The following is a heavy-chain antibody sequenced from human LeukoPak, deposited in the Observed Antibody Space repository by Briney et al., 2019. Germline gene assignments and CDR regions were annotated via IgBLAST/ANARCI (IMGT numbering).Heavy chain of an antibody. V-gene: IGHV3-23*01. Sequence: GGSLRLSCAASGFTFSSYAMSWVRQAPGKGLEWVSITYSGGTTYYADSVRGRFTISRDDSKNTLYLQMNSLTAEDAAVYYCARERSGAYPGHWGQGTLVTVSS. CDR3: ARERSGAYPGH. CDR2: TYSGGTT. CDR1: GFTFSSYA. D-gene: IGHD7-27*01. J-gene: IGHJ4*02.